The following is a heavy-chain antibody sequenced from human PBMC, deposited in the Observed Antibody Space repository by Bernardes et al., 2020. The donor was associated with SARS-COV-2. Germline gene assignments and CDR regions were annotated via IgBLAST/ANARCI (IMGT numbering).Heavy chain of an antibody. Sequence: SEPLSLTCTVSGGSISSRSYYWGLIRQPPGKGLEWIGSIHYSGSTFYNPSLTSRVIISVDTSKNHFSLKLSSVTAADTAVYYCAGQYATERTTLFGVVTLALDAFKIWGQGTIVTVSS. J-gene: IGHJ3*02. CDR3: AGQYATERTTLFGVVTLALDAFKI. D-gene: IGHD3-3*01. CDR2: IHYSGST. V-gene: IGHV4-39*01. CDR1: GGSISSRSYY.